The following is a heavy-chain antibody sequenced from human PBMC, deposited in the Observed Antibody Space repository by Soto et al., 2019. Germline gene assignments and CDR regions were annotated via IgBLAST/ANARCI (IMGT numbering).Heavy chain of an antibody. CDR3: ARRDRSGFSYWLDT. CDR1: GGSISSGDYY. CDR2: IYFSGTT. J-gene: IGHJ5*02. D-gene: IGHD3-22*01. Sequence: QVQLQESGPGLVKPSQTLSLTCTVSGGSISSGDYYWSWIRQHPGKGLEWIGTIYFSGTTYYNPYLKSRVTISVETSKNQFSLNLSSVTAADTAVYYCARRDRSGFSYWLDTWGQGTLVTVSS. V-gene: IGHV4-31*03.